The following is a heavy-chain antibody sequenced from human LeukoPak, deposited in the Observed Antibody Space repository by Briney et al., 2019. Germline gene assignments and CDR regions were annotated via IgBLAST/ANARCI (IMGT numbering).Heavy chain of an antibody. J-gene: IGHJ4*02. CDR1: GYTFTDYY. V-gene: IGHV1-2*02. CDR2: VNLNSGGT. D-gene: IGHD5-18*01. Sequence: ASVKVSCKASGYTFTDYYMYWVRQAPGQGPEWMGWVNLNSGGTQYVQKFQGRVTMTRDTSISSAYTELTSLTSDDTAMYFCARVALAGSRIHLLDNWGQGTLVTVSS. CDR3: ARVALAGSRIHLLDN.